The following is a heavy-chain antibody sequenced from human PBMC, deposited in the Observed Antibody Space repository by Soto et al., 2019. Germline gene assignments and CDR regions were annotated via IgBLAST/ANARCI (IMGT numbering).Heavy chain of an antibody. Sequence: GGSLRLSCAASGFTFDDYAMHWVRQAPGKGLEWVSGISWNSGSIGYADSVKGRFTISRDNAKNSLYLQMNSLRAEDTALYYCAKAGGRAAAGYYYYYYGMDVWGQGTTVTVSS. V-gene: IGHV3-9*01. D-gene: IGHD6-13*01. CDR3: AKAGGRAAAGYYYYYYGMDV. CDR1: GFTFDDYA. J-gene: IGHJ6*02. CDR2: ISWNSGSI.